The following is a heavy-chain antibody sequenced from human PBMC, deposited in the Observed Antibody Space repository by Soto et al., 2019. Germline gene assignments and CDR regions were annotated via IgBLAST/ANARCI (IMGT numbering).Heavy chain of an antibody. CDR1: GYTFTGYY. CDR2: INPNSGGT. V-gene: IGHV1-2*04. J-gene: IGHJ3*02. D-gene: IGHD2-2*02. CDR3: ARDRGYCSSTSCYMDAFDI. Sequence: ASVKVSCKASGYTFTGYYMHWVRQAPGQGLEWMGWINPNSGGTNYAQKFQGWVTMTRDTSISTAYMELSRLRSDDTAVYYCARDRGYCSSTSCYMDAFDIWGQRTMVTVSS.